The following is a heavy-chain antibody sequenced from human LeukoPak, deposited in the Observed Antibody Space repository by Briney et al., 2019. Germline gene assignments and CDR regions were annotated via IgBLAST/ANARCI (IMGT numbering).Heavy chain of an antibody. CDR2: IYYSGST. D-gene: IGHD3-10*01. Sequence: SETLSLTCTVSGGSISSSSYYWGWIRQPPGKGLEWIGSIYYSGSTYYNPSLKSRVTISEDTSKNQFSLKLSSVTAADTALYYCARVIPASGNYDYWGQGTLVTVSS. CDR1: GGSISSSSYY. J-gene: IGHJ4*02. CDR3: ARVIPASGNYDY. V-gene: IGHV4-39*07.